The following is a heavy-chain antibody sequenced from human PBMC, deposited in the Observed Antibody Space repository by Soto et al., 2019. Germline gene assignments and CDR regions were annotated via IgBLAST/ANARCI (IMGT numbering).Heavy chain of an antibody. D-gene: IGHD5-12*01. J-gene: IGHJ6*02. CDR2: IIPIFGTA. V-gene: IGHV1-69*13. CDR3: ARKALRDGYNHHYYYYGMDV. CDR1: GGTFSSYA. Sequence: GASVKVSCKASGGTFSSYAISWVRQAPGQGLEWMGGIIPIFGTANYAQKFQGRVTITADESTSTAYMELSSLRSEDTAVYYCARKALRDGYNHHYYYYGMDVWGQGTTVTVSS.